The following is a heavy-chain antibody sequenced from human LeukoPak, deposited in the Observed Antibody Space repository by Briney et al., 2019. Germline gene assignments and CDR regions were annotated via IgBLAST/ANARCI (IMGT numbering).Heavy chain of an antibody. V-gene: IGHV3-30*18. CDR3: AKDAGHCSGGSCYRQDY. J-gene: IGHJ4*02. Sequence: GGSLRLSCAASGFTFSTYGMHWVRQAPGKGPEWVAVISNDGSNKYHAESVRDRFTISRDNSKNTLYLQMNSLRAEDTAVYYCAKDAGHCSGGSCYRQDYWGQGTLVTVSS. CDR1: GFTFSTYG. CDR2: ISNDGSNK. D-gene: IGHD2-15*01.